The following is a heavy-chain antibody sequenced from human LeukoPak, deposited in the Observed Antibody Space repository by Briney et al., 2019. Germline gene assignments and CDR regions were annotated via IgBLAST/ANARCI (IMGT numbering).Heavy chain of an antibody. J-gene: IGHJ4*02. CDR3: ARGRDGITMVRGVPGFDY. D-gene: IGHD3-10*01. CDR2: IYPGDSDT. Sequence: GESLKISCKGSGYSFTSYWIGWVRQMPGKGLEWMGIIYPGDSDTRYSPSFQGQVTISADKSISTAYLQWSSLKASDTAMYYCARGRDGITMVRGVPGFDYWGQGTLVTVSS. V-gene: IGHV5-51*01. CDR1: GYSFTSYW.